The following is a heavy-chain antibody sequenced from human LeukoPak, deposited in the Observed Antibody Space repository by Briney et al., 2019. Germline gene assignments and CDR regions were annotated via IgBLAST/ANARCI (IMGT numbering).Heavy chain of an antibody. CDR1: GGTFSSYA. V-gene: IGHV1-69*05. CDR2: IIPIFGTA. CDR3: ARAASIAARGLIWFDP. J-gene: IGHJ5*02. Sequence: ASVTVSCKASGGTFSSYAISWVRQAPGQGLEWMGGIIPIFGTANYAQKFQGRVTITTDESTSPAYMELSSLRSEDTAVYYCARAASIAARGLIWFDPWGQGTLGTVSA. D-gene: IGHD6-6*01.